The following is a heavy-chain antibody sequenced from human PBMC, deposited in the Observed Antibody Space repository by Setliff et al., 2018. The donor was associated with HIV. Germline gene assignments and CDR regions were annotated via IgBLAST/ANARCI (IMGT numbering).Heavy chain of an antibody. V-gene: IGHV1-18*01. CDR1: GYTFSTYS. CDR3: ARDLFRWAAAGPNYFDS. Sequence: ASVKVSCKASGYTFSTYSITWVRQAPGQGLEWMGWVSAYNGHTDFAQKSQGRITLTTDTSSNTAYMELRSLGSDDTAIYYCARDLFRWAAAGPNYFDSWGQGTLVTVSS. D-gene: IGHD6-13*01. J-gene: IGHJ4*02. CDR2: VSAYNGHT.